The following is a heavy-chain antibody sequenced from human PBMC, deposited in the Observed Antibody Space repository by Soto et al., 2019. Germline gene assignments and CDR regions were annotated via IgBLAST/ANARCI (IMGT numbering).Heavy chain of an antibody. CDR1: GGNVCSYRAS. Sequence: SHTLPLTGEISGGNVCSYRASWNWNRKSPSTGLDWLGRTYYRSKWYNDYAVSVKSRITINPDTSKNQFSLQLNSVTPEDTAVYYCARGDYVGRHPLDYYYYGMDVWGQGTTVTVSS. J-gene: IGHJ6*02. CDR2: TYYRSKWYN. CDR3: ARGDYVGRHPLDYYYYGMDV. D-gene: IGHD4-17*01. V-gene: IGHV6-1*01.